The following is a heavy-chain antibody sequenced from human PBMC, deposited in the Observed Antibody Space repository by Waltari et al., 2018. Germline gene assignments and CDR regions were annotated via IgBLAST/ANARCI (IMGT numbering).Heavy chain of an antibody. D-gene: IGHD3-22*01. J-gene: IGHJ4*02. CDR1: GFTFSSYG. CDR2: ISDDGSNK. V-gene: IGHV3-30*03. CDR3: ARGIDSSGYYGFVFDY. Sequence: QVQLVESGGGVVQPGRSLRLSCAASGFTFSSYGMHWVRQAPGKGLEWVAVISDDGSNKYYADSVKGRFTISRDNSKNTLYLQMNSLRSEDMAVYYCARGIDSSGYYGFVFDYWGQGTLVTVSS.